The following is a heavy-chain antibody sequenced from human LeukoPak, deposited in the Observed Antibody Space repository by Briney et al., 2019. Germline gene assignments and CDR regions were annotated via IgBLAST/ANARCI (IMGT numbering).Heavy chain of an antibody. CDR2: ISSSSYI. V-gene: IGHV3-21*01. D-gene: IGHD3-9*01. CDR1: GFTLRIHS. Sequence: PGGSLRLSCAPSGFTLRIHSMNCVRQAPKRWLEWVSSISSSSYIYYADSVKGRFTISRDNAKNSLSLQMNSLRAEDTAVYYCARVVSPCYDILTGYYMGYFDYWGQGTLVTVSS. CDR3: ARVVSPCYDILTGYYMGYFDY. J-gene: IGHJ4*02.